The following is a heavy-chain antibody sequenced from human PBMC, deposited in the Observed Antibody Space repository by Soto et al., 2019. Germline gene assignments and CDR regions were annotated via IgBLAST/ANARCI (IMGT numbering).Heavy chain of an antibody. Sequence: QVQLQESGPGLVKPSQTLSLTCTVSGASISSGGYYWNWIRQHPGKGLEWIGYIYYNGGATYNPSPRSRTTISVDTSKNQISLRLRSVTAADTAVYYCARNEADYDILTGLDWGQGTLVTVSS. CDR1: GASISSGGYY. CDR3: ARNEADYDILTGLD. CDR2: IYYNGGA. V-gene: IGHV4-31*03. D-gene: IGHD3-9*01. J-gene: IGHJ4*02.